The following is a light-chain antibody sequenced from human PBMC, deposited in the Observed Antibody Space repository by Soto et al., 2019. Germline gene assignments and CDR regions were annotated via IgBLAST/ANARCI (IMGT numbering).Light chain of an antibody. J-gene: IGKJ1*01. CDR3: QQYSSLWT. CDR2: GAS. CDR1: QSVSTRS. Sequence: IVLTQSPGTLSLSPGERATLSCRASQSVSTRSLAWYQQKPGQAPRLLISGASSRAADIPDRFSGSGSGTDFTLSISRLEPEDFAVYYCQQYSSLWTFGQGTKVDIK. V-gene: IGKV3-20*01.